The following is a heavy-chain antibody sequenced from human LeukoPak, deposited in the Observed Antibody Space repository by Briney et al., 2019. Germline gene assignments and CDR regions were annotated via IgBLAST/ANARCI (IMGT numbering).Heavy chain of an antibody. CDR2: IYYSGST. D-gene: IGHD5-18*01. Sequence: PSETLSLTCTVSGYSISSGYYWGWIRQPPGKGLEWIGSIYYSGSTYYNPSLKSRVTISVDTSKNQFSLKLTSVTAADTAVYYCARTTEGGYTHDYFYYYYMDVWGKGTTVTISS. V-gene: IGHV4-38-2*02. CDR3: ARTTEGGYTHDYFYYYYMDV. CDR1: GYSISSGYY. J-gene: IGHJ6*03.